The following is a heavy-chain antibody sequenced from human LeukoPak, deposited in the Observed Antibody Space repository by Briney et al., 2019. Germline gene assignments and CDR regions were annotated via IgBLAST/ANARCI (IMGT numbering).Heavy chain of an antibody. CDR3: ERGRIAAAGHLDY. Sequence: SETLSLTCTVSGGSISSSSYYWGWIRQPPGKGLVWIGSIYYSGSTYYNPSLKSRVTISVDTSKNQFSLKLSSVTAADTAVYYCERGRIAAAGHLDYWGQGTLVTVSS. V-gene: IGHV4-39*01. CDR2: IYYSGST. D-gene: IGHD6-13*01. CDR1: GGSISSSSYY. J-gene: IGHJ4*02.